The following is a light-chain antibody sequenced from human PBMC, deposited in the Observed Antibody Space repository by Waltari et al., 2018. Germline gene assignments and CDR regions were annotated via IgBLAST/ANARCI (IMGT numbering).Light chain of an antibody. CDR3: QQFNSYPRT. CDR1: QGISSF. V-gene: IGKV1-9*01. CDR2: DAS. Sequence: DIQLTQSPFFLSASIGDRIILTCRASQGISSFLAWYQHKPGKAPNLLIYDASTLQNGVPSRFSGSGSGKDFTLTISSLQPEDFATYYCQQFNSYPRTFGQGTKVQIK. J-gene: IGKJ2*01.